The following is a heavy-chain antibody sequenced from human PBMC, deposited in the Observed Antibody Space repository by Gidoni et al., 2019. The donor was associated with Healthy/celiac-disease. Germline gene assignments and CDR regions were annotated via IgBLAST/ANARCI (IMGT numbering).Heavy chain of an antibody. V-gene: IGHV3-30*18. CDR3: AKDHGIAAAGFDY. J-gene: IGHJ4*02. D-gene: IGHD6-13*01. CDR2: ISYDGSNK. CDR1: GFTFSSYG. Sequence: QVQLVESGGGVVQPGRSLRLSCAASGFTFSSYGMHWVRQAPGKGLEWVAVISYDGSNKYYADSVKGRFTISRDNSKNTLYLQMNSLRAEDTAVYYCAKDHGIAAAGFDYWGQGTLVTVSS.